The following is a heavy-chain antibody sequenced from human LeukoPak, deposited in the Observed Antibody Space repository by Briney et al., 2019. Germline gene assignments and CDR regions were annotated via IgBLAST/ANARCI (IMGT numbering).Heavy chain of an antibody. CDR3: ARLRDVLSYYDSSGYYYFDY. CDR1: GYSISSGYY. J-gene: IGHJ4*02. Sequence: SETLSLTCTVSGYSISSGYYWGWIRPPPGKGLEWIGSIYHSGSTYYNPSLESRVTISVDTSKNQFSLKLSSVTAADTAVYYCARLRDVLSYYDSSGYYYFDYWGQGTLVTVSS. V-gene: IGHV4-38-2*02. CDR2: IYHSGST. D-gene: IGHD3-22*01.